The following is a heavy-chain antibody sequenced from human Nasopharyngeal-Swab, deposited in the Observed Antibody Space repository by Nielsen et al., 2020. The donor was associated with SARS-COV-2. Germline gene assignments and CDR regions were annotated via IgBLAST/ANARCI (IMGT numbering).Heavy chain of an antibody. D-gene: IGHD3-16*01. CDR2: IYYSGST. Sequence: WIRQPPGKGMEWIGYIYYSGSTNYNPSLKSRVTISVDTSKNQFSLKLSSVTAADTAVYYCARRTGGRGFDYWGPGTLVTVSS. J-gene: IGHJ4*01. CDR3: ARRTGGRGFDY. V-gene: IGHV4-59*12.